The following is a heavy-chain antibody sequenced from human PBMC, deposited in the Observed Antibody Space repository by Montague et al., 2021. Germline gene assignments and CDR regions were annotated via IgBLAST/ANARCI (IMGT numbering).Heavy chain of an antibody. V-gene: IGHV2-5*01. CDR2: IYWNDDK. Sequence: PALVKPTQTLTLTCNFSGFSLNTRAVGVGWIRQPPGKALEWLALIYWNDDKRYSPSLKSRLTITKDTSKNQVVLTMTNADPVDTATHYCACHNSGWYSDFDYWSQGTLVTVSS. CDR3: ACHNSGWYSDFDY. J-gene: IGHJ4*02. CDR1: GFSLNTRAVG. D-gene: IGHD6-19*01.